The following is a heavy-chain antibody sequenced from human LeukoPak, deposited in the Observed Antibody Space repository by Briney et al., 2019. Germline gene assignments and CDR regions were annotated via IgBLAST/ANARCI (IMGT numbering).Heavy chain of an antibody. J-gene: IGHJ5*02. V-gene: IGHV3-23*01. D-gene: IGHD2-2*02. Sequence: GGSLRLSCAASGFSLSNSAMSWVRQAPGKGLEWVSLIIASSGSTFYADSVKGRFTISRDTSKNTLFLQMNNLRAEDTAVYYCAKAGGDCTSSSCYSDWFNPWGQGTLVTVSS. CDR2: IIASSGST. CDR1: GFSLSNSA. CDR3: AKAGGDCTSSSCYSDWFNP.